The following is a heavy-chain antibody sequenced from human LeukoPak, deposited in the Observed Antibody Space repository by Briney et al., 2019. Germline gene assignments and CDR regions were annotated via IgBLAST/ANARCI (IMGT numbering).Heavy chain of an antibody. Sequence: GGSLRLSCEASRFIFSDYYMTWVRQAPGKGLEWISYISTTSGTVYYADSAKGRFTVSRDNAKKSLYLQMSNLRVEDTAVYYCARGGENWFDSWGQGTLVTVSS. CDR1: RFIFSDYY. CDR2: ISTTSGTV. V-gene: IGHV3-11*01. D-gene: IGHD3-10*01. J-gene: IGHJ5*01. CDR3: ARGGENWFDS.